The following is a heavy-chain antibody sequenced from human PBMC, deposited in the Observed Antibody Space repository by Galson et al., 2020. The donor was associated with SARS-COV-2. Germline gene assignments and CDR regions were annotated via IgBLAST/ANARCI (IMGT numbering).Heavy chain of an antibody. D-gene: IGHD2-21*01. CDR1: GFSFSNYI. Sequence: TGGSLRLSCAASGFSFSNYIKNWVRQAPGKGLEWVSAINSDSTYIPYSASVKGRFTISRDNAKNSLFLQMNSLRTEDTAVYYCVRDDRDTTVVSRRGNYNGMDVWGRGTTVTVAS. CDR3: VRDDRDTTVVSRRGNYNGMDV. V-gene: IGHV3-21*01. J-gene: IGHJ6*02. CDR2: INSDSTYI.